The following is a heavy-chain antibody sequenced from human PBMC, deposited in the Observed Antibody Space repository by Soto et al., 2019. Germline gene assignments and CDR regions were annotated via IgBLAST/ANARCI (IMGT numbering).Heavy chain of an antibody. J-gene: IGHJ6*02. V-gene: IGHV3-30*18. CDR1: GFTFSSYR. CDR2: ISYDGSNE. Sequence: GSLRVSCPSSGFTFSSYRLHWLRQAPAKRLEWVAVISYDGSNEYYAVSVNSRFTILRDNSKNTLYLHMNSLRAEDTAVYYCAKVGGQKGLHYGIDIWGQGTTVTVSS. CDR3: AKVGGQKGLHYGIDI.